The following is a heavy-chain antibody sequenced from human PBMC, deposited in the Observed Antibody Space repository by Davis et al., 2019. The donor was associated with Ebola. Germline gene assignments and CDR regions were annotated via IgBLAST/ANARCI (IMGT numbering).Heavy chain of an antibody. CDR1: GYTFTSYY. J-gene: IGHJ2*01. V-gene: IGHV1-46*01. CDR2: INPSGGTT. CDR3: ARQYYYDSSGYPASRPNWYFDL. D-gene: IGHD3-22*01. Sequence: ASVKVSCKASGYTFTSYYMHWVRQAPGQGLEWMGIINPSGGTTSYAQKFQGRVTITADESTSTAYMELSSLRSEDTAVYYCARQYYYDSSGYPASRPNWYFDLWGRGTLVTVSS.